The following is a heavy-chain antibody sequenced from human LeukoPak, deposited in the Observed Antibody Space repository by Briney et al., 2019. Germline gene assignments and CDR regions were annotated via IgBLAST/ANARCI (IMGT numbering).Heavy chain of an antibody. V-gene: IGHV3-23*01. CDR1: GFTFSSYG. Sequence: GGSLRLSCAASGFTFSSYGMSWVRQAPGKGLEWVSAISGSGGSTYYADSVKGRFTISRDNAKNSLYLQMNSLRAEDTAVYYCARDGATGAFDIWGQGTMVTVSS. CDR3: ARDGATGAFDI. J-gene: IGHJ3*02. D-gene: IGHD1-26*01. CDR2: ISGSGGST.